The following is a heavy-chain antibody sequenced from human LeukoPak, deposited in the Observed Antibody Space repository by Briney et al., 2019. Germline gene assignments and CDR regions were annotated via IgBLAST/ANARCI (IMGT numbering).Heavy chain of an antibody. J-gene: IGHJ4*02. CDR3: ARGASRSFDY. Sequence: GASVKVSCKASGYTFTSYEINWVRQATGQGLEWMGWMNANSGNTGYAQKCQGRVTMTRSTSISTAYMELSSLRSDDAAVYYCARGASRSFDYWGQGTLVTVSS. V-gene: IGHV1-8*01. CDR2: MNANSGNT. CDR1: GYTFTSYE.